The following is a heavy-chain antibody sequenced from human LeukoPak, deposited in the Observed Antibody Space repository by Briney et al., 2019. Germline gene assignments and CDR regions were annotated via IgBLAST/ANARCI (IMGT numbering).Heavy chain of an antibody. CDR1: GFTVSINY. J-gene: IGHJ4*02. CDR2: IFIGATT. CDR3: ARAAAAGPFDY. Sequence: GGSLRLSCAASGFTVSINYMSWVRQARGKGLEWVSVIFIGATTYYPDSVKGRFTISRDNSKNTLYLQMNSLRAEDTAVYYCARAAAAGPFDYWGQGTLVTVSS. V-gene: IGHV3-66*01. D-gene: IGHD6-13*01.